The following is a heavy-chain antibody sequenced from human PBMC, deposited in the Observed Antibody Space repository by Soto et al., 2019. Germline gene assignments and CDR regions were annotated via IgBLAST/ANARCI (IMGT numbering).Heavy chain of an antibody. CDR3: ARDHYCTNGVCYTYYYYGMDV. J-gene: IGHJ6*02. CDR1: GGSISSSSYY. CDR2: VYYSGGT. D-gene: IGHD2-8*01. V-gene: IGHV4-39*01. Sequence: SETLSLTCTVSGGSISSSSYYWGWIRQPPGKGLEWIGSVYYSGGTHKNPSPKSRVTISADTSKNQFSLTLSSVTAADTAVYYCARDHYCTNGVCYTYYYYGMDVWGQGTTVTVSS.